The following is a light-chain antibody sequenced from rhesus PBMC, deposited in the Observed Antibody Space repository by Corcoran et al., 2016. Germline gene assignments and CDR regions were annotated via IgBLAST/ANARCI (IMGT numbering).Light chain of an antibody. CDR3: SAWDSSLSSYI. V-gene: IGLV10-114*01. J-gene: IGLJ1*01. CDR2: RNN. Sequence: QAELTQPPSVSKGLRQAATLTCTGNSNNVGNQGAAWLQQHQGHPPKLLSYRNNNRTSGISARFPASRSGNTASLTVTGLHTEDEAAYYCSAWDSSLSSYIFGAGTRLTVL. CDR1: SNNVGNQG.